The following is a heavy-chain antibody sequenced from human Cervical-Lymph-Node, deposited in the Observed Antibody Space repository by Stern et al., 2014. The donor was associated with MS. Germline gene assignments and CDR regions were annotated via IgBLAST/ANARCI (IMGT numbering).Heavy chain of an antibody. Sequence: QVQLGQSGAEVKKPGSSVKVSCTASGGTFSSYAINWVRQAPGQRPEWMGGIIPIVGTPNYAQQFQGRVTITADESTRTAYMELSSLRSEDTAVYYCARDRRHYDTSGGYYFDSWGQGTLVTVSS. CDR3: ARDRRHYDTSGGYYFDS. CDR1: GGTFSSYA. D-gene: IGHD3-22*01. J-gene: IGHJ4*02. CDR2: IIPIVGTP. V-gene: IGHV1-69*01.